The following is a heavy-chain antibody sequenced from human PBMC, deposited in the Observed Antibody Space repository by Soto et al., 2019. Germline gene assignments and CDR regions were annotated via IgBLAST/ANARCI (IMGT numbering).Heavy chain of an antibody. V-gene: IGHV3-48*02. CDR3: ARGEYYYDSSASWFDP. CDR1: GFTFSSYS. D-gene: IGHD3-22*01. CDR2: ISSSSSTI. Sequence: GGSLRLSCAASGFTFSSYSMNWVRQAPGKGLEWVSYISSSSSTIYYADSVKGRFTISRDNAKNSLYLQMNSLRDEDTAVYYCARGEYYYDSSASWFDPWGQGTLVTVSS. J-gene: IGHJ5*02.